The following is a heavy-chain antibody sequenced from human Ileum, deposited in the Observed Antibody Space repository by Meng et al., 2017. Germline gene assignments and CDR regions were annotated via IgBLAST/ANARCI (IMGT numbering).Heavy chain of an antibody. CDR2: IYYSGNT. V-gene: IGHV4-59*02. CDR3: ARDRRDSSGWFYFDY. J-gene: IGHJ4*02. Sequence: VQMQRAGPGLVRPSETLSLTCTVSGGSVSSSWSWIRQPPGKGLEWIGHIYYSGNTNYNPSLKSRVTISVDTSKNQFSLKLSSVTAADTAVYFCARDRRDSSGWFYFDYWAQGTLVTVSS. CDR1: GGSVSSS. D-gene: IGHD6-19*01.